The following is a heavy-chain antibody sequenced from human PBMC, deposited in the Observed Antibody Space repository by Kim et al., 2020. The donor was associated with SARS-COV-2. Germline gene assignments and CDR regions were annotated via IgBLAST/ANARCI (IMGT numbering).Heavy chain of an antibody. CDR2: IYYSGST. CDR1: GGSISSSSYY. J-gene: IGHJ6*02. D-gene: IGHD2-2*01. Sequence: SETLSLTCTVSGGSISSSSYYWGWIRQPPGKGLEWIGSIYYSGSTYYNPSLKSRVTISVDTSKNQFSLKLSSVTAADTAVYYCASTTPAIVVVPAAMGPYYYSYGMDVWGQGTTVTVSS. CDR3: ASTTPAIVVVPAAMGPYYYSYGMDV. V-gene: IGHV4-39*01.